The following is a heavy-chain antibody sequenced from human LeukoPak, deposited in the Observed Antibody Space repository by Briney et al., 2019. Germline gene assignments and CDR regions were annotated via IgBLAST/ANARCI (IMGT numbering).Heavy chain of an antibody. CDR2: ISGSGGST. CDR3: AKDGDYGGYALSDY. J-gene: IGHJ4*02. CDR1: GFTFSSYA. D-gene: IGHD5-12*01. Sequence: TGGSLRLSCTASGFTFSSYAMSWVRQAPGKGLEWVSAISGSGGSTYYADSVKGRFTISRDNSKNTLYLQINSLRAEDTAVYYCAKDGDYGGYALSDYWGQGTLVTVSS. V-gene: IGHV3-23*01.